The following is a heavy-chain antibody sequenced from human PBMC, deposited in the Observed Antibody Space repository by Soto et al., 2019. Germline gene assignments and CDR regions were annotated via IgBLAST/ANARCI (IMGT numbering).Heavy chain of an antibody. CDR2: IYYIGST. CDR3: ARSPTVRGVISGMDV. CDR1: VGSISSGDDY. J-gene: IGHJ6*02. V-gene: IGHV4-30-4*01. Sequence: SETLSLTCTVSVGSISSGDDYWNWIRQPPGKGLEWIGYIYYIGSTYYNPSLKSRVTISVDTSKNQFSLKLSSVTAADTAVYYCARSPTVRGVISGMDVWGQGTTVTVSS. D-gene: IGHD3-10*01.